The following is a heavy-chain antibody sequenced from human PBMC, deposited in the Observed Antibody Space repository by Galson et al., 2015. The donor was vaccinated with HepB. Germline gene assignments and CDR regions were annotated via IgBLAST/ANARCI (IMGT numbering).Heavy chain of an antibody. J-gene: IGHJ6*02. CDR1: GFTFSSYG. Sequence: SLRLSCVASGFTFSSYGMHWVRQAPGKGLEWVAVISYDGSNKYYADSVKGRFTISRDNSKNTLYLQMNSLRAEDTAVYYCAKDQERSSAWYYGLDVWGQGTTVTVSS. CDR3: AKDQERSSAWYYGLDV. CDR2: ISYDGSNK. V-gene: IGHV3-30*18. D-gene: IGHD6-19*01.